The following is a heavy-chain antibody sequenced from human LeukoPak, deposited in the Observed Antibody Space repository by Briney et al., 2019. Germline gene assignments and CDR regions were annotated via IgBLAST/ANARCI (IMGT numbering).Heavy chain of an antibody. J-gene: IGHJ3*02. CDR1: GYSISSGYY. D-gene: IGHD4-23*01. CDR3: ARVGYRGNFHNDAFDI. V-gene: IGHV4-38-2*01. Sequence: PSETLSLTCAVSGYSISSGYYWGWIRQPPGKGLEWIGSIYHSGSTYYNPSLKSRVTISVDTSKNHFSLKLSSVTAADTAVYYCARVGYRGNFHNDAFDIWGQGTMVTVSS. CDR2: IYHSGST.